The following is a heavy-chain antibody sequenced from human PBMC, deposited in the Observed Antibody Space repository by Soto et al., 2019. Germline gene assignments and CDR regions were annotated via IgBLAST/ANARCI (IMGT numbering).Heavy chain of an antibody. CDR1: GQSFSGHS. V-gene: IGHV4-34*01. CDR3: ARGSGIVALPGELEDVNYDY. CDR2: INESGST. Sequence: QVQLQQWGAGLVKPSETLSLSCAVYGQSFSGHSWAWIRQSPGKGLEWIGEINESGSTYYHPSLKSRVTMSGEPSKNQFSLKLSSVSAADTAVYYCARGSGIVALPGELEDVNYDYWGQGTLVNVSS. J-gene: IGHJ4*02. D-gene: IGHD1-1*01.